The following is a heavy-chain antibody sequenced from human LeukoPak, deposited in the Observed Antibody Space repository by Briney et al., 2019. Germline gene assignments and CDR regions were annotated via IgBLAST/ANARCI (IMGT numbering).Heavy chain of an antibody. D-gene: IGHD4-11*01. Sequence: GGSLRLSCAASGFTFSSYAMHWVRQAPGKGLEWVAVISYDGSNKYYADSVKGRFTISRDNSKNTLYLQMNSLRAEDTAVYYCARGLYYYYYGMDVWGQGTTVTVSS. CDR1: GFTFSSYA. J-gene: IGHJ6*02. CDR3: ARGLYYYYYGMDV. CDR2: ISYDGSNK. V-gene: IGHV3-30-3*01.